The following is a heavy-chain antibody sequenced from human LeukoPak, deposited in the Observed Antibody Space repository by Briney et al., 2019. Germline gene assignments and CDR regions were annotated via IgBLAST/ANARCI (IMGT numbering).Heavy chain of an antibody. J-gene: IGHJ4*02. CDR2: INPNSGGT. CDR1: GYTFTGYY. Sequence: ASVKVSCKASGYTFTGYYMHWVRQAPGQGLEWMGWINPNSGGTNYAQKFQGRVTMTRDTSISTAYMERSRLRSDDAAVYYCAREGGEMGATTGYFDYWGQGTLVTVSS. D-gene: IGHD1-26*01. CDR3: AREGGEMGATTGYFDY. V-gene: IGHV1-2*02.